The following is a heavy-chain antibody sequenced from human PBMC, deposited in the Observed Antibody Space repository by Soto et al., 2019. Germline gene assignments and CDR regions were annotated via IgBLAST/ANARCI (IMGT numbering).Heavy chain of an antibody. CDR1: GFTFSTYG. CDR3: ARVVVVIPPGYYYAMDV. J-gene: IGHJ6*02. V-gene: IGHV3-33*08. Sequence: TGGSLRLSCAASGFTFSTYGMNRVRQAPGKGLEWVAIIWYDGSLKYYADSMKGRFAISRDNSKNSLFLQMNSLRDEDTAVYYCARVVVVIPPGYYYAMDVWGQGTTVTVSS. D-gene: IGHD3-22*01. CDR2: IWYDGSLK.